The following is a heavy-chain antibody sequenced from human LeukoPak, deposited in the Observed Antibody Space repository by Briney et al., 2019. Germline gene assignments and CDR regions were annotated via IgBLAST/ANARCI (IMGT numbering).Heavy chain of an antibody. CDR3: ATDTYSSGWLDY. Sequence: GGSLRLSCAASGLTFSSYAMSWVRQAPGKGLEWVSAISGSGGSTYYADSVKGRFTISRDNSKNTLYLQMNSLRAEDTAVYYCATDTYSSGWLDYWGQGTLVTVSS. J-gene: IGHJ4*02. D-gene: IGHD6-19*01. CDR1: GLTFSSYA. V-gene: IGHV3-23*01. CDR2: ISGSGGST.